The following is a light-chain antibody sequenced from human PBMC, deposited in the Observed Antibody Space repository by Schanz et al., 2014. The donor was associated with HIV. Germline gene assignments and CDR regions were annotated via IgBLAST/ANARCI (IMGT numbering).Light chain of an antibody. J-gene: IGKJ1*01. CDR3: QQYNNWLRT. CDR1: QSVSSS. CDR2: GAS. V-gene: IGKV3-15*01. Sequence: VLTQSPGTLSLSPGERATLSCRASQSVSSSLLAWYQQRPGQAPRLLIYGASTRATGIPARFSGSGSGTEFTLTISSLQSEDFAVYYCQQYNNWLRTFGQGTKVEIK.